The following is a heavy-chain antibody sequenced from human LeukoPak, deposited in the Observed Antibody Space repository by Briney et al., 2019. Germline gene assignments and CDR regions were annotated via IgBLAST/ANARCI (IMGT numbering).Heavy chain of an antibody. CDR3: ARDWGTPGHSSGWYMDEPYFDS. V-gene: IGHV3-21*01. Sequence: GGSLRLSCAASGFTFSNYSMNWVRQAPGKGLEWVSSISSSGSYIYYADSVKGRFTISRDNAKNSLYLQMNSLRAEDTAVYYCARDWGTPGHSSGWYMDEPYFDSWGQGTLVTVSS. D-gene: IGHD6-19*01. J-gene: IGHJ4*02. CDR2: ISSSGSYI. CDR1: GFTFSNYS.